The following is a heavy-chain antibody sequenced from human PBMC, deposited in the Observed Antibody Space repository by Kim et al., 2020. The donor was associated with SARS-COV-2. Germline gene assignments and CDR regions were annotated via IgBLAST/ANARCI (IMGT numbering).Heavy chain of an antibody. Sequence: SETLSLTCAVYGGSFSGYYWSWIRQPPGKGLEWIGEINHSGSTNYNPSLKSRVTISVDTSKNQFSLKLSSVTAADTAVYYCAKRSKYYDILTGYHKPNYYFDYWGQGTLVTVSS. D-gene: IGHD3-9*01. J-gene: IGHJ4*02. V-gene: IGHV4-34*01. CDR3: AKRSKYYDILTGYHKPNYYFDY. CDR2: INHSGST. CDR1: GGSFSGYY.